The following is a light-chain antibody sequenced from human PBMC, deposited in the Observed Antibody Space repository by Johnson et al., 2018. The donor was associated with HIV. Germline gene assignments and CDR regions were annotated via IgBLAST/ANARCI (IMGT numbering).Light chain of an antibody. CDR3: GTWDGSLSGYV. J-gene: IGLJ1*01. Sequence: QSVLTQPPSMSAAPGQRVAISCSGSSSNIENNYVSWYQQFPGTAPKLLIYENNKRPSGIPDRFSGSKSGTSATLGLTGLPTGDEADYYCGTWDGSLSGYVFGTGTKVTVL. CDR2: ENN. CDR1: SSNIENNY. V-gene: IGLV1-51*02.